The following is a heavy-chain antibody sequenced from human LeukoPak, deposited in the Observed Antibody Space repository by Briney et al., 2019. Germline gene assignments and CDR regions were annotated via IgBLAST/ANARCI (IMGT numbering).Heavy chain of an antibody. Sequence: GGSLRLSCAASGFTFSDYYMSWIRQAPGKGLEWVSYISSSGSTIYYADSVKGRFTISGDNAKNSLYLQMNSLRAEDTAVYYCARGDFNTPYYFDYWGQGTLVTVSS. V-gene: IGHV3-11*01. J-gene: IGHJ4*02. CDR1: GFTFSDYY. D-gene: IGHD2/OR15-2a*01. CDR3: ARGDFNTPYYFDY. CDR2: ISSSGSTI.